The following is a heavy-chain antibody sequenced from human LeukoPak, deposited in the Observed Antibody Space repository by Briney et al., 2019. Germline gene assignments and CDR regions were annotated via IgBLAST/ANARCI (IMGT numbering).Heavy chain of an antibody. V-gene: IGHV3-23*01. J-gene: IGHJ4*02. Sequence: QSGGSLRLSCAASGFTFSSCAMSWVRQAPGKGLEWVSAISCRGGSTYYADSEKRRFTISRDNSKNTLYLQMNSLRAEDTAVYSCANRPAAFDYWGQGTLVTVSS. CDR3: ANRPAAFDY. CDR1: GFTFSSCA. D-gene: IGHD2-2*01. CDR2: ISCRGGST.